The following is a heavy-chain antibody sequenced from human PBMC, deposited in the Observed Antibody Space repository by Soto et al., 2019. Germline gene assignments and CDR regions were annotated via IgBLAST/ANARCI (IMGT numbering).Heavy chain of an antibody. J-gene: IGHJ4*02. Sequence: PSETLSLTCTVSGGSISGNYWTWIRQPPGKGLEWIGYIYYSGSTNYNPSLKSRVTISIDTSKNQFSLKLSSVTAADTAVYYCARLWTTVANDDWGQGTLVTVSS. CDR3: ARLWTTVANDD. D-gene: IGHD4-17*01. CDR2: IYYSGST. CDR1: GGSISGNY. V-gene: IGHV4-59*08.